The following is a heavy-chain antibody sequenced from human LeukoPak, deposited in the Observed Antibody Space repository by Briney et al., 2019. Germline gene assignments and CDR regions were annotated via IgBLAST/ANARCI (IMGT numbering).Heavy chain of an antibody. J-gene: IGHJ3*02. V-gene: IGHV3-30*18. D-gene: IGHD6-19*01. Sequence: GGSLRLSCAASGFTFSNYAMHWVRQAPGKGLEWVAVISYDGSNKYYADSVKGRFTISRDNSKKKLYLQMNSLRAEDTAVYYCVKPEDSSGWQADVFDIWGQGTMVTVSS. CDR1: GFTFSNYA. CDR3: VKPEDSSGWQADVFDI. CDR2: ISYDGSNK.